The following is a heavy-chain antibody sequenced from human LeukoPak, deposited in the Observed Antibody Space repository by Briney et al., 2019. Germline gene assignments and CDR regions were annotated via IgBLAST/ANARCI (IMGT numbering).Heavy chain of an antibody. Sequence: SVKVSCKASGGTFSSYAISWVRQAPGQGLEWMGGIIPIFGTANYAQKFQGRVTITADKSTSTAYTELSSLRSEDTAVYYCARVGPQQLVPFYYYGMDVWGKGTTVTVSS. CDR1: GGTFSSYA. V-gene: IGHV1-69*06. D-gene: IGHD6-13*01. J-gene: IGHJ6*04. CDR3: ARVGPQQLVPFYYYGMDV. CDR2: IIPIFGTA.